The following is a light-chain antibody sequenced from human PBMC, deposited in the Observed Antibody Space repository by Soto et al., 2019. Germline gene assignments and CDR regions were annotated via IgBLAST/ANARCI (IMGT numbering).Light chain of an antibody. CDR1: QAISSY. CDR2: ATS. V-gene: IGKV1-9*01. J-gene: IGKJ2*01. CDR3: QQLNSDPYT. Sequence: DIQLTQSPSFLSASVGDTVTITCRASQAISSYFAWYQQKPGKAPQLLIYATSTLRSGVPSRFSGKRSGTEFTLTISSLQPEDFATYHCQQLNSDPYTFGQGTKVDIK.